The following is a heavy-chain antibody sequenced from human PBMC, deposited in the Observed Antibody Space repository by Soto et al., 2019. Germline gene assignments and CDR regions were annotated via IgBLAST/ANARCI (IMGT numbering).Heavy chain of an antibody. CDR2: IHPSGDTK. CDR1: GYTFQNYH. Sequence: QVQLVQSEAEVKEPGASVKVSCKASGYTFQNYHMHWVRQAPGQGLEWMGIIHPSGDTKTYAQRFQGRLAMTRDTSTSTAYMELSSLTSEDTAVYFCARDLWGSWTVDYWGQGTLVTVSS. J-gene: IGHJ4*02. CDR3: ARDLWGSWTVDY. V-gene: IGHV1-46*02. D-gene: IGHD3-16*01.